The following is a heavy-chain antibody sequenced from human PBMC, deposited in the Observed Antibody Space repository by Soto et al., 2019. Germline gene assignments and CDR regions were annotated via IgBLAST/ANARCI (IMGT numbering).Heavy chain of an antibody. CDR1: GFTFSSYA. D-gene: IGHD3-3*01. CDR2: ISGSSEST. Sequence: GGSLILSCAASGFTFSSYAMSWVRQVPGKGLEWVSAISGSSESTYYADSVKGRFTISRDNSKNTLYLQMNSLRAEDTAVYYCAKDPAYYAFWSGPGGWIDPWGQGTLVTVSS. J-gene: IGHJ5*02. CDR3: AKDPAYYAFWSGPGGWIDP. V-gene: IGHV3-23*01.